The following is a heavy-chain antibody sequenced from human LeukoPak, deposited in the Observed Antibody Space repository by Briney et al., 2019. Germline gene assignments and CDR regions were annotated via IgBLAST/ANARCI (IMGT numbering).Heavy chain of an antibody. V-gene: IGHV1-24*01. J-gene: IGHJ6*02. D-gene: IGHD3-10*01. CDR3: ATCTHPSMVRGVYYYYYGMDV. CDR2: FDPEDGET. Sequence: ASVKVSCKVSGYTLTELSMHWVRQAPGKGLEWMGGFDPEDGETIYAQKFQGRVTMTEDTSTDTAYMELSSLRSEDTAVYYCATCTHPSMVRGVYYYYYGMDVWGQGTTVTVSS. CDR1: GYTLTELS.